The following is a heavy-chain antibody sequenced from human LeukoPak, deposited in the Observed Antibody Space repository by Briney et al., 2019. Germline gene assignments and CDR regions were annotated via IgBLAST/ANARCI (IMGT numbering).Heavy chain of an antibody. V-gene: IGHV4-4*07. CDR3: ARETSYYDIPYNWFDP. D-gene: IGHD3-9*01. CDR1: GGSFSSYY. Sequence: SETLSLTCAVYGGSFSSYYWSWIRQPAGKGLEWIGRIYTSGSTNYNPSLKSRVTMSVDTSQNQFSLKLSSVTAADTAVYYCARETSYYDIPYNWFDPWGQGTLVTVPS. J-gene: IGHJ5*02. CDR2: IYTSGST.